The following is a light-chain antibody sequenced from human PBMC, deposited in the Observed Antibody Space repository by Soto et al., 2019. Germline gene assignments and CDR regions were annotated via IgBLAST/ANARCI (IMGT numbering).Light chain of an antibody. CDR2: AVT. CDR1: ISDVGGYNY. J-gene: IGLJ1*01. CDR3: SSYRSRNCL. V-gene: IGLV2-14*01. Sequence: QSVLTRPGCESGSPGQSITSSCTGTISDVGGYNYVSWYRQHTGDAPKLTIYAVTDGPSAVLSRLSACNSGNTASLTLPGLQAEDEADYSCSSYRSRNCLFGTGTKDT.